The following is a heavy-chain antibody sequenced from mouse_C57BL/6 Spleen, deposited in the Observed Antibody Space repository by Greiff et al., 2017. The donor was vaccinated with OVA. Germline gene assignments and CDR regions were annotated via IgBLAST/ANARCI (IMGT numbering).Heavy chain of an antibody. V-gene: IGHV1-15*01. D-gene: IGHD3-2*02. CDR3: TRSEDRQLRLRGFAY. Sequence: VQLQQSGAELVRPGASVTLSCKASGYTFTDYEMHWVKQTPVHGLEWIGAIDPETGGTAYNQKFKGKAILTADKSSSTAYMELRSLTSEDSAVYYCTRSEDRQLRLRGFAYWGQGTLVTVSA. J-gene: IGHJ3*01. CDR1: GYTFTDYE. CDR2: IDPETGGT.